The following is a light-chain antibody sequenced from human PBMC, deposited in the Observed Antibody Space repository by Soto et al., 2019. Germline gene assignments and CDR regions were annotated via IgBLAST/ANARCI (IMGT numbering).Light chain of an antibody. CDR2: EVS. J-gene: IGLJ2*01. V-gene: IGLV2-8*01. CDR1: SSNIGGNS. Sequence: QSVMTQPPSVSAAPGQKVTISCSGSSSNIGGNSVSWYQQLPGTAPKLLIYEVSKRPSGVPDRFSASKSGNTASLTVSGLQGEDEADYYCMSYVGGNSVAFGGGTKLTVL. CDR3: MSYVGGNSVA.